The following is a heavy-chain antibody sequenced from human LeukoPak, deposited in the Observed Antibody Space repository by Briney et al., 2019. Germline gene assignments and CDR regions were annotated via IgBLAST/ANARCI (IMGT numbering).Heavy chain of an antibody. Sequence: GASVKVSCKTSGYTFISYDINWVRQAPGQGLEWMGWMNPNNGRTGYAQKFQGRVTMTRNTSISTAYMELSSLRSEDTAVYYCARGAGLPGYWGQGTLVTVSS. CDR3: ARGAGLPGY. CDR2: MNPNNGRT. CDR1: GYTFISYD. D-gene: IGHD3-10*01. V-gene: IGHV1-8*01. J-gene: IGHJ4*02.